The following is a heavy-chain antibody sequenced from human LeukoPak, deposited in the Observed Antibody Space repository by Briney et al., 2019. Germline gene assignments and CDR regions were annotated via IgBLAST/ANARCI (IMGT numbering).Heavy chain of an antibody. CDR2: ISAYNGNT. CDR3: ARLRNYYDSSGLDY. V-gene: IGHV1-18*01. CDR1: GYTFTSYG. Sequence: ASVKVSCKASGYTFTSYGICWVRQAPGQGLEWMGWISAYNGNTNYAQKLQGRVTMTTDTSTSTAYMELRSLRSDDTAVYYCARLRNYYDSSGLDYWGQGTLVTVSS. D-gene: IGHD3-22*01. J-gene: IGHJ4*02.